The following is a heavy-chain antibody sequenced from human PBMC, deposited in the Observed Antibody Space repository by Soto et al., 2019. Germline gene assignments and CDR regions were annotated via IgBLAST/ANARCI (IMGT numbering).Heavy chain of an antibody. Sequence: EVQLVESGGGLVQPGRSLRLSCAASGFSFSSYWMHWVRQAPGKGLVWVSRIYADVRSTTYADSVKGRFSISRDNAKNMVYLQMNSLRAEDTAVYYCARGSIAVAPFDSWGQGTLVTVSS. J-gene: IGHJ4*02. CDR1: GFSFSSYW. CDR2: IYADVRST. D-gene: IGHD6-19*01. V-gene: IGHV3-74*01. CDR3: ARGSIAVAPFDS.